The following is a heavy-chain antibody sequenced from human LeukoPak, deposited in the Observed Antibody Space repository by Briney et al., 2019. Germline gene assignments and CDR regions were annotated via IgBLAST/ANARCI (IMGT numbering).Heavy chain of an antibody. Sequence: GGSLRLSCAASGFTVNSNYMSWVRQAPGKGLEWVSVIYSGGSTYYADSVKGRFTISRDNSKNTLYLQMNSLRAEDTAVYYCARGDGYNSYYFDYWGQGTLVTVSS. V-gene: IGHV3-53*01. CDR3: ARGDGYNSYYFDY. J-gene: IGHJ4*02. CDR2: IYSGGST. CDR1: GFTVNSNY. D-gene: IGHD5-24*01.